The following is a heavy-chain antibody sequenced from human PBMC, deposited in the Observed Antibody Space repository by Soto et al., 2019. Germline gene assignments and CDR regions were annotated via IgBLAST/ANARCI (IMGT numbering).Heavy chain of an antibody. V-gene: IGHV4-4*07. CDR2: ISTSGTT. CDR3: AREAGPDRWFDP. Sequence: SETLSVTCTVSGASISSYFWTWIRQPAGKGLDWIGRISTSGTTNYNPSLKSRVTMSLDTSKNHFSLNLSSVTAADTAVYYCAREAGPDRWFDPWGQGTLVTVSS. CDR1: GASISSYF. D-gene: IGHD6-19*01. J-gene: IGHJ5*02.